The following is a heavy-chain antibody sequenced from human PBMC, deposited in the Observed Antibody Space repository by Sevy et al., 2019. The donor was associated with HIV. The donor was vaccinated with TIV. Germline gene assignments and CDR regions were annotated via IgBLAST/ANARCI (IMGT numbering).Heavy chain of an antibody. CDR1: GFTFDTYW. CDR2: IRQDGGEI. D-gene: IGHD3-16*01. J-gene: IGHJ4*02. CDR3: ARRFFDV. Sequence: GGSLRLSCAASGFTFDTYWMQLVRQAPGKGLEWVANIRQDGGEIYYSDSVKGRFTISRDNAKESLFLQMTNLKVEDSGIYYCARRFFDVWGQGVLVTVSS. V-gene: IGHV3-7*01.